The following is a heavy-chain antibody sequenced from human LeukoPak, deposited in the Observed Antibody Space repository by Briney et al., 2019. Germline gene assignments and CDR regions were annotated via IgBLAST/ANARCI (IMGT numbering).Heavy chain of an antibody. V-gene: IGHV1-18*01. D-gene: IGHD3-3*01. CDR1: GYTFTSYG. J-gene: IGHJ4*02. CDR2: ISAYNGNT. Sequence: ASVKVSCKASGYTFTSYGISWVRQAPGQGLEWMGWISAYNGNTNYAQKFQGRVTITADESTSTAYMELSSLRSEDTAVYYCARGLYYDFWSGSGFDYWGQGTLVTVSS. CDR3: ARGLYYDFWSGSGFDY.